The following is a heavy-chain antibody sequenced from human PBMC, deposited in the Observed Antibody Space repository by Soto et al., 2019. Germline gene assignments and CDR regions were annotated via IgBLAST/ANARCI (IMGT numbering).Heavy chain of an antibody. Sequence: GGSLRLSCAASGFTFSGDAMSWVRQAPGKGLEWVSTISDSGASTYYADSVKGRFTISRDNSKNTLYLQMNNLRAEDTAIYSSAKGGGGDFWSGSYPTFDYWGQGTLVTVSS. J-gene: IGHJ4*02. CDR1: GFTFSGDA. V-gene: IGHV3-23*01. D-gene: IGHD3-3*01. CDR2: ISDSGAST. CDR3: AKGGGGDFWSGSYPTFDY.